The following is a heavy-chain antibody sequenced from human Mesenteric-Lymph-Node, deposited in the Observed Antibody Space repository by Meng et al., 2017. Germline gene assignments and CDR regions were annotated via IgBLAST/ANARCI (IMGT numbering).Heavy chain of an antibody. CDR3: ARHQNGGTYPLDY. Sequence: QVQLQESGPGLVKPSETLPLTCAVSGGSISTYYWSWIRQPPGKGLEWIGNNYYSGSTNYNPSLASRVTISVDSSKNQFSLKLSSVTAADTAVYYCARHQNGGTYPLDYWGQGTLVTVSS. CDR2: NYYSGST. J-gene: IGHJ4*02. V-gene: IGHV4-59*08. D-gene: IGHD3-16*02. CDR1: GGSISTYY.